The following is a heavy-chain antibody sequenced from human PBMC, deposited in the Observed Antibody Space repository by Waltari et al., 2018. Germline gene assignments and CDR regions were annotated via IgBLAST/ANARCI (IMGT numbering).Heavy chain of an antibody. D-gene: IGHD6-19*01. V-gene: IGHV4-61*09. CDR3: ARSKWLPFDY. Sequence: QVQLQESGPGLVKPSQTLSLTCTVSGGSISSGRYYWSWIRQPAGKGLEWIGYIYTSGSTNYNPSRKSRVTISVDTSKNQFSLKLSSVTAADTAVYYCARSKWLPFDYWGQGTLVTVSS. CDR1: GGSISSGRYY. J-gene: IGHJ4*02. CDR2: IYTSGST.